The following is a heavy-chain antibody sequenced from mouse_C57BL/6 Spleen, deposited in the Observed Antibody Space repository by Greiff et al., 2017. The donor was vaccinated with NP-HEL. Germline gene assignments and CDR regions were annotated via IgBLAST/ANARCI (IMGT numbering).Heavy chain of an antibody. D-gene: IGHD1-1*01. CDR2: INPRNGGT. J-gene: IGHJ1*03. Sequence: QVQLQQPGTELVKPGASVKLSCKASGYTFTSYWMHWVKQRPGQGLEWIGNINPRNGGTNYNEKFKSKATLTVDKSSSTAYMQLSSRTSEDSAVYYCARGGSSWYFDVWGTGTTVTVSS. CDR1: GYTFTSYW. CDR3: ARGGSSWYFDV. V-gene: IGHV1-53*01.